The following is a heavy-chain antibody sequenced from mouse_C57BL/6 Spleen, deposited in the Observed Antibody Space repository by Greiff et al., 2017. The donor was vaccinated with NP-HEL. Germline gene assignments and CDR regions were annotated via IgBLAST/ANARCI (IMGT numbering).Heavy chain of an antibody. CDR2: IDPSDSYT. CDR3: ARRGSYALYAMDY. J-gene: IGHJ4*01. CDR1: GYTFTSYW. D-gene: IGHD2-10*02. Sequence: VQLQQSGAELVMPGASVKLSCKASGYTFTSYWMHWVKQRPGQGLEWIGEIDPSDSYTNYNQKFKGKSTLTVDKSSSTAYMQLSSLTSEDSAVYYCARRGSYALYAMDYWGQGTSVTVSS. V-gene: IGHV1-69*01.